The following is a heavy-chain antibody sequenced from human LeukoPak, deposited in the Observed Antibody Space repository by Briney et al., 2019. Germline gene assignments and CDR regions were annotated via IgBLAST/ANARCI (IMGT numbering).Heavy chain of an antibody. Sequence: ASVKVSCKASGYTFTSYYIHWVRQAPGPGLEWMGLINPGGGNTNYAQKFQGRVTMTRDMSTSTVYMGLSSLTSEDTAVYYCARGQRPIRVVTSELFDYWGQGTLVTVSS. D-gene: IGHD3-3*01. V-gene: IGHV1-46*01. CDR2: INPGGGNT. CDR3: ARGQRPIRVVTSELFDY. CDR1: GYTFTSYY. J-gene: IGHJ4*02.